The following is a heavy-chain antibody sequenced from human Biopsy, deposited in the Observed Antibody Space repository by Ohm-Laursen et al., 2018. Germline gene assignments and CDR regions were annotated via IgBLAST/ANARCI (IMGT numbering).Heavy chain of an antibody. V-gene: IGHV3-72*01. CDR1: GFTLSDQN. CDR3: ARDVGSSGWYYYGMDV. Sequence: SLRLSCAASGFTLSDQNMDWVRLAPGKGLEWVGRTRNNGKTYTKEYAASVKGRFTISRDDSKNSLYLQMNSLKTEDTAVYFCARDVGSSGWYYYGMDVWGQGTTVTVSS. J-gene: IGHJ6*02. CDR2: TRNNGKTYTK. D-gene: IGHD6-19*01.